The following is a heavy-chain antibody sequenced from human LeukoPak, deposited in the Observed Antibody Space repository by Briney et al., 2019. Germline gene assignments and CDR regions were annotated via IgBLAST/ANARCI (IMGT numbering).Heavy chain of an antibody. CDR2: ISSSSSYI. CDR3: AKGGYCSSATCYHYMDV. CDR1: GFTFSSYS. D-gene: IGHD2-2*01. J-gene: IGHJ6*03. V-gene: IGHV3-21*04. Sequence: PGGSLRLSCAASGFTFSSYSMNWVRQAPGKGLEWVSSISSSSSYIYYADSVKGRFTISRDNAKNSLYLQMNSLRAEDTALYYCAKGGYCSSATCYHYMDVWGKGTTVTVSS.